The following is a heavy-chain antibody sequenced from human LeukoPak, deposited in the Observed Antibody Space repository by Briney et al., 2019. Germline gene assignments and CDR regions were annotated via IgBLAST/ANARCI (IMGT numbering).Heavy chain of an antibody. V-gene: IGHV3-23*01. CDR1: GFTFNNYA. CDR2: ITGSGGST. J-gene: IGHJ4*02. CDR3: AKGNRDDVWGSYRFYYFDY. Sequence: GGCLRLSCVASGFTFNNYAMTWVRQAPGKGLEWVSAITGSGGSTYYADSVRGRFTISRDNSKNRLYLQMNSLRAEDTAVYYCAKGNRDDVWGSYRFYYFDYWGQGTLVTVSS. D-gene: IGHD3-16*02.